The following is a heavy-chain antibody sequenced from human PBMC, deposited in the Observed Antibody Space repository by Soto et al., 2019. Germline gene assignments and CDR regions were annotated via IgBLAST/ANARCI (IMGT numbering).Heavy chain of an antibody. J-gene: IGHJ4*02. D-gene: IGHD1-7*01. CDR3: ATHNWNYCLDY. Sequence: GGSLRLSCTASGFTFSSYAMSWVRQAPGKGLEWVSAISGSGGSTYYADSVKGRFTISRDNSKNTLYLQMSSLRAEDTAVYYCATHNWNYCLDYWGQGTLVTVSS. CDR2: ISGSGGST. V-gene: IGHV3-23*01. CDR1: GFTFSSYA.